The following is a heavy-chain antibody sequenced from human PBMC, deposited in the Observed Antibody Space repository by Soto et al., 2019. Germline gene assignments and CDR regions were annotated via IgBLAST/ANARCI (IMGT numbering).Heavy chain of an antibody. Sequence: QVQLVQSGAEVKKPGASVKVSCKASGYTFTTYGITWVRQAPGQGLEWMGWTSPYNGNTNYAQKLQGRVTMTTDTSTSTAYLDRRSLRSDDTAVYYCARGTLSDGDHINWFDPLGKGTLVTVSA. CDR3: ARGTLSDGDHINWFDP. V-gene: IGHV1-18*01. D-gene: IGHD4-17*01. CDR2: TSPYNGNT. J-gene: IGHJ5*02. CDR1: GYTFTTYG.